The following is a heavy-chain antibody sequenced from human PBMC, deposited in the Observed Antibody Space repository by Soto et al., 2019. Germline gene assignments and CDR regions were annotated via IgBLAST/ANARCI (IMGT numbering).Heavy chain of an antibody. CDR1: GFTLSNYD. Sequence: GGSLRLSCAASGFTLSNYDMQWVRQAAGRGLEWLSAIGTTGEAYYPGSVKGRFTISRDNAKNSVYLQVNSLRAGDTAVYYCARGNSGWYSEFDYWGQGVLVTVSS. V-gene: IGHV3-13*01. CDR2: IGTTGEA. CDR3: ARGNSGWYSEFDY. J-gene: IGHJ4*02. D-gene: IGHD6-19*01.